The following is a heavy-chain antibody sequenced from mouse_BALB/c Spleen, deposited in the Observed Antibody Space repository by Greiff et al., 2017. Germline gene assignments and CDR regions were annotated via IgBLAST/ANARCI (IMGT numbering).Heavy chain of an antibody. CDR3: ARGRYDLDY. CDR2: IYPGDGDT. J-gene: IGHJ2*01. CDR1: GYAFSSYW. D-gene: IGHD2-14*01. Sequence: QVQLKESGAELVRPGSSVKISCKASGYAFSSYWMNWVKQRPGQGLEWIGQIYPGDGDTNYNGKFKGKATLTADKSSSTAYMQLSSLTSEDSAVYFCARGRYDLDYWGQGTTLTVSS. V-gene: IGHV1-80*01.